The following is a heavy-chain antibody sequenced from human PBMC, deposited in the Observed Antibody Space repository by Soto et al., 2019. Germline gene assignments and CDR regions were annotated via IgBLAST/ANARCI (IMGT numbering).Heavy chain of an antibody. Sequence: ASVKVSCKASGYTFTGYYMHWVRQAPGQGLEWMGWINPNSGGTNYAQKFQGRATMTRDTSISTAYMELSSLRSEDTAVYYCARDPTHLIVGTNWFDPWGQGTLVTVSS. CDR1: GYTFTGYY. D-gene: IGHD3-22*01. CDR3: ARDPTHLIVGTNWFDP. J-gene: IGHJ5*02. CDR2: INPNSGGT. V-gene: IGHV1-2*02.